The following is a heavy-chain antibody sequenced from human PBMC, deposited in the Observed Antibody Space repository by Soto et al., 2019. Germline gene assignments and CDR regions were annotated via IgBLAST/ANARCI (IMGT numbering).Heavy chain of an antibody. CDR2: ISGSGGST. D-gene: IGHD4-17*01. V-gene: IGHV3-23*01. J-gene: IGHJ4*02. CDR1: GFTFSSYA. CDR3: AKDLRRYDYGFYED. Sequence: GGSLRLSCAASGFTFSSYAMSWVRQAPGKGLEWVSAISGSGGSTYYADSVKGRFTISRDNSKNTLYLQMNSLRAEDTAVYYCAKDLRRYDYGFYEDWGQGTLVTVSS.